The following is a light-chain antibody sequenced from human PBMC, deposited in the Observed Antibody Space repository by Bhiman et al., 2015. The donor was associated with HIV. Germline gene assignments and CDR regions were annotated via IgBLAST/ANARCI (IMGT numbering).Light chain of an antibody. J-gene: IGLJ2*01. CDR1: SGTFVSTS. Sequence: QSVSESPGKTVTISCNRTSGTFVSTSVQWYQQRPGSSPTILIFANDQRPSGVPDRFSGSIDSSSNSASLTISGLKTEDEADYYCQSFDSNNVVFGGGTKLTVL. CDR3: QSFDSNNVV. CDR2: AND. V-gene: IGLV6-57*01.